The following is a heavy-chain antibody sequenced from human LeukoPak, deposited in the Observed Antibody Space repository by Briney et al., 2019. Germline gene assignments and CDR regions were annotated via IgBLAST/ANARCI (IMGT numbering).Heavy chain of an antibody. CDR2: FDPEDGET. Sequence: ASVKVSCKVSGYTLTELSMHWVRQAPGKGLEWMGGFDPEDGETIYAQKFQGRATMTEDTSTDTAYMELSSLRSEDTAVYYCATGGVVRMVRGVIITNYYYYYMDVWGKGTTVTVSS. CDR3: ATGGVVRMVRGVIITNYYYYYMDV. D-gene: IGHD3-10*01. J-gene: IGHJ6*03. V-gene: IGHV1-24*01. CDR1: GYTLTELS.